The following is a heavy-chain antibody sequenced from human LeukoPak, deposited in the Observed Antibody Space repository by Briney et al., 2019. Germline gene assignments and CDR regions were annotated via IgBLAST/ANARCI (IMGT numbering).Heavy chain of an antibody. CDR2: ISAYNGNT. V-gene: IGHV1-18*01. D-gene: IGHD2-2*01. CDR3: ARDRPRYCSSTSCFDAFDI. J-gene: IGHJ3*02. Sequence: ASVKVSCKASGYTFTSYGISWVRQAPGQGLEWMGWISAYNGNTNYAQKLQGRVTMTTDTSTSTAYMELRSLRSEDTAVYYCARDRPRYCSSTSCFDAFDIWGQGTMVTVSS. CDR1: GYTFTSYG.